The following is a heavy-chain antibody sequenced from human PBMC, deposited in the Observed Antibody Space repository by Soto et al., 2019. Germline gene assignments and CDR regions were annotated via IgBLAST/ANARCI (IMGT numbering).Heavy chain of an antibody. Sequence: QVQLVQSGAEVKKPGSSVKLSCKASGGTFSSYAISWVRQAPGQGLEWIGGIIPIFGTANYAPKFQGRVTITAVDSTSTVSMELSSLRSEDTAVYYCARDGFLIMVRGVITMDAFDIWGQGTMVSVSS. CDR3: ARDGFLIMVRGVITMDAFDI. J-gene: IGHJ3*02. CDR2: IIPIFGTA. CDR1: GGTFSSYA. V-gene: IGHV1-69*01. D-gene: IGHD3-10*01.